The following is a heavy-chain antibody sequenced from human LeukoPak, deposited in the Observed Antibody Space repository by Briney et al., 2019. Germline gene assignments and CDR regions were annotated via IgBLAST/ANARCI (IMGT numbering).Heavy chain of an antibody. CDR3: ARDKPERVLTGYYFDY. J-gene: IGHJ4*02. CDR2: IIPILGIA. D-gene: IGHD3-9*01. V-gene: IGHV1-69*04. Sequence: ASVKFSCKASGGTFSRYAISWVRQAPGQGIECMGRIIPILGIANYAQKFQGRVTITADKSTSTAYMELSSLRSEDTAVYYCARDKPERVLTGYYFDYWGQGTLVTVSS. CDR1: GGTFSRYA.